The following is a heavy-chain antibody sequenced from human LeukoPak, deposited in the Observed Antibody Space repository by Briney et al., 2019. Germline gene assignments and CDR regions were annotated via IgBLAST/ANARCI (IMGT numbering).Heavy chain of an antibody. CDR1: GFTFSSYG. V-gene: IGHV3-33*01. CDR3: ARDDDYKDY. D-gene: IGHD5-24*01. CDR2: IWYDGSNK. Sequence: PGGSLRLSCAASGFTFSSYGMHWVRQAPGKGLEWVALIWYDGSNKYYADSVKGRFTISRDNSKNTLYLQMNSLRAEDTAVYYCARDDDYKDYWGQGTLVTVSS. J-gene: IGHJ4*02.